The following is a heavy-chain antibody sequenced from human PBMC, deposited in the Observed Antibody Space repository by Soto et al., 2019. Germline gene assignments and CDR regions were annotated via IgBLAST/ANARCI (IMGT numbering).Heavy chain of an antibody. V-gene: IGHV4-31*03. CDR3: ARDGRGVPFFDP. CDR1: RGSISSGGYY. CDR2: IYYSGST. J-gene: IGHJ5*02. D-gene: IGHD3-10*01. Sequence: NPLETLSLTCTVSRGSISSGGYYWSWIRQHPGKGLEWIGYIYYSGSTYYNPSLKSRVTISVDTSKNQFSLKLSSVTAADTAVYYCARDGRGVPFFDPWGQGTLVTVSS.